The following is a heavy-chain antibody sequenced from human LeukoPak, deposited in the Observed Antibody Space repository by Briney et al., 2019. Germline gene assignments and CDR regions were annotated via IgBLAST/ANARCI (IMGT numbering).Heavy chain of an antibody. CDR3: AGYGDWYYFDY. CDR2: IYHSGST. D-gene: IGHD4-17*01. V-gene: IGHV4-38-2*02. Sequence: SETLSLTCTVSGYSISSGYYWGWIRQPPGKGLEGIGSIYHSGSTYYNPSLKSRVTISVDTSKNQFSLKLSSVTAADTAVYYCAGYGDWYYFDYWGQGTLVTVSS. CDR1: GYSISSGYY. J-gene: IGHJ4*02.